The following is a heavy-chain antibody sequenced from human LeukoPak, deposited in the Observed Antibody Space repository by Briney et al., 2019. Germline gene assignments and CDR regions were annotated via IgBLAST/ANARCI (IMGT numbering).Heavy chain of an antibody. CDR3: ARRHCSGGSCYFDY. CDR1: GYTFTNYW. Sequence: GESLKISCKASGYTFTNYWVGWVRQMPGKGLEWMGIIYPGDSDTRYSPSFQGQVTISADKSISTAYLQWSSLKASDTAMYYCARRHCSGGSCYFDYWGQGTLVTVSS. V-gene: IGHV5-51*01. J-gene: IGHJ4*02. CDR2: IYPGDSDT. D-gene: IGHD2-15*01.